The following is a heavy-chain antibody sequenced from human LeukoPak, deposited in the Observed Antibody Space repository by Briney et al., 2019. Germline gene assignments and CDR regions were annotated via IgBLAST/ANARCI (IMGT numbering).Heavy chain of an antibody. CDR1: GGSISSYY. J-gene: IGHJ6*02. Sequence: PSETLSLTCTVSGGSISSYYWSWIRQPPGKGLEWIGYIYYSGSTNYNPSLKSRVTISVDTSKNQFSLKLSSVTAADTAVYYCARIEYSGYAHYYGMDVWGQGTTVTVSS. CDR3: ARIEYSGYAHYYGMDV. D-gene: IGHD5-12*01. CDR2: IYYSGST. V-gene: IGHV4-59*12.